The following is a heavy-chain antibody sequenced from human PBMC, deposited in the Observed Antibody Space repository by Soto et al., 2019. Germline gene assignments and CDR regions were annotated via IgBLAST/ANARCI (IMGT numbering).Heavy chain of an antibody. J-gene: IGHJ6*02. Sequence: QVQLQQWGAGLLKPSETLSLTCAVSGGSLSAYYWPWIRQSPGKGLEWIGEIHPSGRTYYNPSLRSRVTISVDTSKNQFSLKLTSLTAADTAIYYCARGRDEYKLGNVWGHGTTVTVSS. CDR3: ARGRDEYKLGNV. D-gene: IGHD1-1*01. V-gene: IGHV4-34*01. CDR1: GGSLSAYY. CDR2: IHPSGRT.